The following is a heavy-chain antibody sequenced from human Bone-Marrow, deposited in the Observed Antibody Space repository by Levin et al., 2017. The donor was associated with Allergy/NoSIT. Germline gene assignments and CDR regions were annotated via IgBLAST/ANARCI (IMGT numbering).Heavy chain of an antibody. CDR3: GRDRDFYSASGSRDSGMDV. V-gene: IGHV4-59*01. CDR2: IYYNGGA. D-gene: IGHD3-10*01. J-gene: IGHJ6*02. CDR1: GGSMSRVY. Sequence: SQTLSLTCTVSGGSMSRVYWTWIRQPPGKGLEWMGNIYYNGGANYNPSLRGRVTFSLDTYKSQFSLRLTSLTAADTAVYYCGRDRDFYSASGSRDSGMDVWGQGTSVTVSS.